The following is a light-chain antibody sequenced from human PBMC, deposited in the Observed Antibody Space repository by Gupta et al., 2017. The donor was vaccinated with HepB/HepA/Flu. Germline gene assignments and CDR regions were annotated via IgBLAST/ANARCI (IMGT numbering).Light chain of an antibody. CDR2: GAF. CDR1: QSIYNY. CDR3: QQSSSTSLT. Sequence: DIHMTQSPSSLSASVGARVTITCRASQSIYNYLNWYQQKPGKAPKVLIYGAFNLQSGVPSRFSGSGSGTDFTLTISSLQPEDFATYYCQQSSSTSLTFGQVTRLEI. J-gene: IGKJ5*01. V-gene: IGKV1-39*01.